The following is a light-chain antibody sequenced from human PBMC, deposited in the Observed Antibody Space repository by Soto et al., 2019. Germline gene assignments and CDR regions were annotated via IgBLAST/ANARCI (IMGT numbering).Light chain of an antibody. Sequence: IVLTQTPGTLSLSPGETATLSCRASESVYSSYIAWYQQKPGQAPRILVYEASDRATGVPDRFSGSGSGTDCTLTISRLEPEDFAVYYCQQYGSAAPWTFGQGTRV. CDR2: EAS. CDR1: ESVYSSY. CDR3: QQYGSAAPWT. V-gene: IGKV3-20*01. J-gene: IGKJ1*01.